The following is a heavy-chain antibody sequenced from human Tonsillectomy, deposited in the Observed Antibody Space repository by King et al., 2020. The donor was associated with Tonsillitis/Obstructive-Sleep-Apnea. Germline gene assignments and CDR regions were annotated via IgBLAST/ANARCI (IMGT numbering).Heavy chain of an antibody. V-gene: IGHV3-23*04. D-gene: IGHD1-14*01. CDR2: ISDRGGST. Sequence: DVQLVESGGGLVQPGGSLRLSCAASGFTFSSHAMSWVRQAAGKGLEWVSAISDRGGSTYYADSVKGRFTISGDNSRNTVYLQMNGLRAEDTAVYYCAKDPQSTGGHFYYYYMDVWGKGTTVTVSS. J-gene: IGHJ6*03. CDR1: GFTFSSHA. CDR3: AKDPQSTGGHFYYYYMDV.